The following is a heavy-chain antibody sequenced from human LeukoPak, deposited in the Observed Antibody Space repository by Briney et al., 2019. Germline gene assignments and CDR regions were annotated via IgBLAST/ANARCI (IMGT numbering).Heavy chain of an antibody. CDR1: GGTFSIYA. Sequence: GASVTVSFKSSGGTFSIYAISWVRQAPAQGIEWMGGIIPICGTANYAQKFQGRVTITADESTSTAYMELSSLRSEDTAVYYCARYFYDSSGSSRDAFDIWGQGTMVTVSS. J-gene: IGHJ3*02. CDR2: IIPICGTA. V-gene: IGHV1-69*13. D-gene: IGHD3-22*01. CDR3: ARYFYDSSGSSRDAFDI.